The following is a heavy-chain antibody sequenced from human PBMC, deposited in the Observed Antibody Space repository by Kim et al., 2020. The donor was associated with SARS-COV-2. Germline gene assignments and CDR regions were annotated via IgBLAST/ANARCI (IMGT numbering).Heavy chain of an antibody. Sequence: GGSLRLSCAASGFTFSNAWMSWVRQAPGKGLEWVGRIKTKTDSETTDYAAPVKGRFTISRDDSKSTLYLQMNSLKTEDTAVYYCTTYQYWGQGTLVTVSS. CDR2: IKTKTDSETT. J-gene: IGHJ4*02. CDR1: GFTFSNAW. V-gene: IGHV3-15*01. CDR3: TTYQY.